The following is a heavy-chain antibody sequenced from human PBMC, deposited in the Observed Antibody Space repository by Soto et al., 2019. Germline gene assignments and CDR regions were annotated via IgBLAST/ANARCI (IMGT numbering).Heavy chain of an antibody. Sequence: GESLKISCKASGYSFTSYWISWVRQMPGKGLEWMGRIDPSDSYIDYSPSFQGQVTIAVDKSTTAAYLQWSRVNASDTAIYYCARLEQLQPSHALDVWGQVTRVTVSS. V-gene: IGHV5-10-1*04. CDR3: ARLEQLQPSHALDV. CDR2: IDPSDSYI. CDR1: GYSFTSYW. D-gene: IGHD3-16*01. J-gene: IGHJ6*02.